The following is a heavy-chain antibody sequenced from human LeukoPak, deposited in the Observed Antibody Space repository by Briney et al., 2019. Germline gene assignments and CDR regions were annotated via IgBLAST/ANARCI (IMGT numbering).Heavy chain of an antibody. CDR3: ARDCSSTSCPSAFDI. J-gene: IGHJ3*02. D-gene: IGHD2-2*01. CDR2: ISSSSSYI. Sequence: GGSLRLSCAASGFTFSSYSMNWVRQAPGKGLEWVSSISSSSSYIYYADSVKGRFTISRDYAKNSLYLQMNSLRAEDTAVYYCARDCSSTSCPSAFDIWGQGTMVTVSS. V-gene: IGHV3-21*01. CDR1: GFTFSSYS.